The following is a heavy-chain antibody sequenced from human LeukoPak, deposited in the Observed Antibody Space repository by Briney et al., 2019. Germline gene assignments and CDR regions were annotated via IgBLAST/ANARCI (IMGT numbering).Heavy chain of an antibody. Sequence: GGSLRLSCAASGFTFSSYWMSWVRQAPGKGLEWVANIKQDGSEKYYVDSVKGRFTISRDNAKNSLYLQMNGLKTEDTAVYYCTRVRGYSYGYFDYWGQGTLVTVSS. V-gene: IGHV3-7*03. J-gene: IGHJ4*02. D-gene: IGHD5-18*01. CDR2: IKQDGSEK. CDR1: GFTFSSYW. CDR3: TRVRGYSYGYFDY.